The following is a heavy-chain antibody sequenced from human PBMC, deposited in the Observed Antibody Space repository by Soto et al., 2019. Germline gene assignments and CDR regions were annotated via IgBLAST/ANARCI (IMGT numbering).Heavy chain of an antibody. V-gene: IGHV4-59*01. CDR3: ARDQNGSPHFDY. D-gene: IGHD1-26*01. CDR1: GGSISDYY. J-gene: IGHJ4*02. CDR2: IYKSGST. Sequence: QVQLQESGPGLVKPSETLSLNCSVSGGSISDYYWSWIRQPPGRGLEWIGYIYKSGSTNYNPSLKSRVTISVDTSKNLFSLKLSSVTAADTAVYYCARDQNGSPHFDYWGQGTLVTVSS.